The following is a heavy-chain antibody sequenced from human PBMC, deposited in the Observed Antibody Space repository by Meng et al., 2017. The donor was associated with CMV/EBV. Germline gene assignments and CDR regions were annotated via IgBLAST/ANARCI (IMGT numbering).Heavy chain of an antibody. CDR2: ITSNSDYV. CDR3: ARVGPRVTFVGFSFDF. CDR1: GFTFRTYN. Sequence: GGSLRLSCAASGFTFRTYNMNWVRQAPRRGLEWVSSITSNSDYVRYAGSVKGRFTISRDNVKNALYLQLNNVRAEDTALYYCARVGPRVTFVGFSFDFWGLGTLVTVSS. J-gene: IGHJ4*02. V-gene: IGHV3-21*01. D-gene: IGHD3/OR15-3a*01.